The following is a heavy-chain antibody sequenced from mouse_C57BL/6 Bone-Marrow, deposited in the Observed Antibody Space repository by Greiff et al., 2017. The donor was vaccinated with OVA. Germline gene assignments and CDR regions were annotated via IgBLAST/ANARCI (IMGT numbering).Heavy chain of an antibody. V-gene: IGHV1-63*01. J-gene: IGHJ4*01. CDR1: GYTFTNYW. CDR3: ARRGTYCSNYVAMDY. D-gene: IGHD2-5*01. CDR2: IYPGGGYT. Sequence: VQLQQSGAELVRPGTSVKMSCKASGYTFTNYWIGWAKQRPGHGLEWIGDIYPGGGYTNYNEKFKGKATLTADKSSSTAYMQFSSLTSEDSAIYYCARRGTYCSNYVAMDYWGQGTSVTVSS.